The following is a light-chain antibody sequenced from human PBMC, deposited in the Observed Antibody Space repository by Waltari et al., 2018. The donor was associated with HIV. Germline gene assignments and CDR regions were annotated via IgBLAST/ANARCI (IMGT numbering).Light chain of an antibody. CDR1: RSNIRSGYE. V-gene: IGLV1-40*01. CDR3: QSYDSSLNKV. J-gene: IGLJ2*01. Sequence: QSVLTQPPSMSGAPGQRVTISCTGSRSNIRSGYEVHWYQQLPGTAPKLLIYGNTNLPSGVPDRFSGSKSGTSASLAITGLQAEDEADYYCQSYDSSLNKVFGGGTKLTVL. CDR2: GNT.